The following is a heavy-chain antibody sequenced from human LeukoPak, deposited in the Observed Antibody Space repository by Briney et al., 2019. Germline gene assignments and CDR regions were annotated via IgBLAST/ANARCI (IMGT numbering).Heavy chain of an antibody. CDR2: ISADGKA. CDR3: ATWAFYHDLDV. Sequence: PGGSLRHSCAASGMNFERYAMHWVRQRPGKGLEWVGVISADGKADHADAVKGRFTVSRDNSKDSLSLQMSSLRDEDTALYYCATWAFYHDLDVWGQGTTVIVSS. CDR1: GMNFERYA. J-gene: IGHJ6*02. D-gene: IGHD1-26*01. V-gene: IGHV3-43*02.